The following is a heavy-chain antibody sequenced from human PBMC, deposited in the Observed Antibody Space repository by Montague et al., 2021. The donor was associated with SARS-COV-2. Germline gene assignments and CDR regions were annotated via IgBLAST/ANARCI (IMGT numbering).Heavy chain of an antibody. CDR2: IYYSGST. J-gene: IGHJ5*02. Sequence: SETLSLTCTVSGGSISSSSYFWGWIRQPPGKGLEWIGSIYYSGSTYYNPSRKSRVTISVDTSKNQFSLKLSSVTAADTAVYYCVRQSKAEFVLVVYNMGGWFDPWGQGTLVTVSS. V-gene: IGHV4-39*01. CDR3: VRQSKAEFVLVVYNMGGWFDP. CDR1: GGSISSSSYF. D-gene: IGHD2-8*01.